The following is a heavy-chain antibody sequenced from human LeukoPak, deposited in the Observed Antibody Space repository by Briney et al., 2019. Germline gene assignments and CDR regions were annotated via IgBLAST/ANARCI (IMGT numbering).Heavy chain of an antibody. CDR3: AKDGDGSGSYYVDY. V-gene: IGHV3-30*02. CDR1: GFTFNTYG. J-gene: IGHJ4*02. D-gene: IGHD3-10*01. Sequence: GGSLRLSCTASGFTFNTYGMHWVRQPPGKGLEWVAFITHDRGDEYYADSVKGRFTISRDSSKTTLYLQMNSLRAEDTALYYCAKDGDGSGSYYVDYWGQGTLVTVSS. CDR2: ITHDRGDE.